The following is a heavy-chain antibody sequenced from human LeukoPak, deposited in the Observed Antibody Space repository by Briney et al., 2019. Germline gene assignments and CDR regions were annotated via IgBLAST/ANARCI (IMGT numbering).Heavy chain of an antibody. Sequence: PGGSLRLSCAASGFIFSSYSMNWVRQAPGKGLEWVSYISSSSSYIYYADSVKGRFTISRDNAKNSLSLQMNSLRAEDTAVYYCARYYYDSSSYYYGVDYWGQGTLVTVSS. V-gene: IGHV3-21*05. D-gene: IGHD3-22*01. CDR3: ARYYYDSSSYYYGVDY. CDR1: GFIFSSYS. CDR2: ISSSSSYI. J-gene: IGHJ4*02.